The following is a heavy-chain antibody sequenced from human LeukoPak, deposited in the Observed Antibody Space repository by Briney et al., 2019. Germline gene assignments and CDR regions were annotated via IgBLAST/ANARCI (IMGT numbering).Heavy chain of an antibody. D-gene: IGHD4-23*01. Sequence: GGSLRLSCAASGFTFSSYAMSWVRQAPGKGLEWVSAINGSGGSTYYADSVKGRFTISRDNSKNTLYLQTNSLRAEDTAVYYCAKIQASFYGGKARNYFDYWGQGTLVTVSS. V-gene: IGHV3-23*01. CDR3: AKIQASFYGGKARNYFDY. CDR1: GFTFSSYA. CDR2: INGSGGST. J-gene: IGHJ4*02.